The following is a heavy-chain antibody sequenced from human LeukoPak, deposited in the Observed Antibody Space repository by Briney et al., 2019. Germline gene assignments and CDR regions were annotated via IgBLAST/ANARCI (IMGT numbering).Heavy chain of an antibody. CDR1: GXTFANFA. V-gene: IGHV3-23*01. Sequence: GGSLRLSCAASGXTFANFAMSWVRQAPGKGLEWVSDISDRGGIKNYADSVKGRFTISRDNSNNTLYLQMNSLRAEDTAVYFCAKKQTTTVTTLDYWGQGTLVTVSS. CDR3: AKKQTTTVTTLDY. D-gene: IGHD4-17*01. J-gene: IGHJ4*02. CDR2: ISDRGGIK.